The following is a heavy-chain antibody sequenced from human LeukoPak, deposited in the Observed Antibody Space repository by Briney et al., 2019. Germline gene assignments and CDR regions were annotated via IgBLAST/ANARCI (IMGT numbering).Heavy chain of an antibody. CDR3: ARDEIRYFDWLLRRGETFDY. CDR2: ISAYNGNT. J-gene: IGHJ4*02. D-gene: IGHD3-9*01. V-gene: IGHV1-18*04. Sequence: GASVKVSCKASGYTFTGYYMHWVRQAPGQGLEWMGWISAYNGNTNYAQKLQGRATMTRDTSTSTVYMELSSLRSEDTAVYYCARDEIRYFDWLLRRGETFDYWGQGTLVTVSS. CDR1: GYTFTGYY.